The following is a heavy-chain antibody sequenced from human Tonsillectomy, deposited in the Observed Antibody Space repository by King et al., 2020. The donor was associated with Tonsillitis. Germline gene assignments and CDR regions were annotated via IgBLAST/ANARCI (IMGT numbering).Heavy chain of an antibody. D-gene: IGHD1-26*01. V-gene: IGHV3-21*01. CDR1: AFIFSSYD. J-gene: IGHJ6*03. CDR3: ARGPPGSSYYYYYFMDV. Sequence: VQLVESGGGLVKPGGSLRLSCAASAFIFSSYDMDWVRLAPGKGLEWVASISSTSAYIYYADSVKGRFTISRDNAKNSLYLQMNSLRAEDTAVYYCARGPPGSSYYYYYFMDV. CDR2: ISSTSAYI.